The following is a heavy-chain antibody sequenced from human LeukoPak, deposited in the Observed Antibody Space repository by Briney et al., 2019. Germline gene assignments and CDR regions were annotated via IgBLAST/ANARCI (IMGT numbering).Heavy chain of an antibody. CDR1: GASFNTGDYY. CDR3: ARNSVPSFYSDTSGYFYY. V-gene: IGHV4-31*03. CDR2: IYNSGST. J-gene: IGHJ4*02. D-gene: IGHD3-22*01. Sequence: SQTLSLTCIVSGASFNTGDYYWNWLRQHPGKGLEWIGYIYNSGSTYYNPSLKSRVTISVDTAKKQISLKLNSVTAADTAVYYCARNSVPSFYSDTSGYFYYWGQGTLVTVSS.